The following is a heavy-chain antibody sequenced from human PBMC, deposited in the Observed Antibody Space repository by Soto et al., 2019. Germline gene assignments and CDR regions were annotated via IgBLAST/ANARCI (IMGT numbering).Heavy chain of an antibody. Sequence: QVQLQESGPGLVKPSQTLSLTCTVSGGSISSGGYYWSWIRQHPGKGLEWIGYIYYSGSTYYNPSLKSRXXIXVXXSKNQFSLKLSSVTAADTAVYYCARAEPPYYGMDVWGQGTTVTVSS. CDR2: IYYSGST. CDR1: GGSISSGGYY. V-gene: IGHV4-31*03. CDR3: ARAEPPYYGMDV. J-gene: IGHJ6*02.